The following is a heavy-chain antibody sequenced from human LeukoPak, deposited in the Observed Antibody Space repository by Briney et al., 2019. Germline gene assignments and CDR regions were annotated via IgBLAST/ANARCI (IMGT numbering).Heavy chain of an antibody. CDR1: GLTFSNSW. D-gene: IGHD5-12*01. Sequence: GGSLRLSCEASGLTFSNSWMHWVRQVPGKGLVWVSRMYGDMRDISYADSVKGRFTISRDNAKNTVYLQMNSLRGEDTAVYYCARDLGLRGSTWGQGTLVTVSS. CDR3: ARDLGLRGST. J-gene: IGHJ5*02. CDR2: MYGDMRDI. V-gene: IGHV3-74*01.